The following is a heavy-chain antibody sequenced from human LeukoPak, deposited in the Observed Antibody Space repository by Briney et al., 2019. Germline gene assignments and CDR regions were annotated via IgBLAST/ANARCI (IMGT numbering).Heavy chain of an antibody. CDR2: ISGSGGST. V-gene: IGHV3-23*01. Sequence: GGSLRLSCAASGFTFSSYAMSWVRQAPGKGLEWVSAISGSGGSTYCADSVKGRFTISRDNSKNTLYLQMNSLRAEDTAVYYCAKDIDILTGYYNYWGQGTLVTVSS. CDR3: AKDIDILTGYYNY. J-gene: IGHJ4*02. CDR1: GFTFSSYA. D-gene: IGHD3-9*01.